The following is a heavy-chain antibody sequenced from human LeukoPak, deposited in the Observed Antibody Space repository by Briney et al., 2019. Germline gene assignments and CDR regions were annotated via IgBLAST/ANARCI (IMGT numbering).Heavy chain of an antibody. V-gene: IGHV3-9*01. Sequence: GWSLRLSCAASGFTFDDYAMHWVRQAPGKGLEWVSGISWNSGSIGYADSVKGRFTISRDNAKNSLYLQMNSLRAEDTALYYCAKDRYSSGWYGWFDPWGQGTLVTVSS. CDR2: ISWNSGSI. CDR1: GFTFDDYA. D-gene: IGHD6-19*01. J-gene: IGHJ5*02. CDR3: AKDRYSSGWYGWFDP.